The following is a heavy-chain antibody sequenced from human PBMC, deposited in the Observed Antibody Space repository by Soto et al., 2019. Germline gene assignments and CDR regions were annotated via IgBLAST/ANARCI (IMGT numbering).Heavy chain of an antibody. D-gene: IGHD2-15*01. V-gene: IGHV3-23*01. CDR1: GFTFDSYA. Sequence: EVQLLESGGGLVQPGGSLRLSCAASGFTFDSYAMTWVRQAPGKGLEWVSAISGGGGTTYYADSVKGRFTISRDNSKNTLELQRNSLRAEDTAVYYCAKATVKWRGGSCYSDYRCQVTLVTVAS. J-gene: IGHJ4*02. CDR2: ISGGGGTT. CDR3: AKATVKWRGGSCYSDY.